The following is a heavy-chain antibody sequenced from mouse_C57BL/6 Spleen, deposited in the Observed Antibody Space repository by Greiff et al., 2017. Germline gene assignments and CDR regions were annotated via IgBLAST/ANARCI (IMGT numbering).Heavy chain of an antibody. CDR1: GYTFTSYW. CDR3: AIRDLYYENYSYWYFDV. Sequence: VQLQQPGAELVKPGASVKVSCKASGYTFTSYWMHWVKQRPGQGLEWIGRIHPSDSDTNYNQQFKGKATLTVDKSSSTAYMQLSSLTSEDSAVYYCAIRDLYYENYSYWYFDVWGTGTTVTVSS. V-gene: IGHV1-74*01. CDR2: IHPSDSDT. J-gene: IGHJ1*03. D-gene: IGHD2-1*01.